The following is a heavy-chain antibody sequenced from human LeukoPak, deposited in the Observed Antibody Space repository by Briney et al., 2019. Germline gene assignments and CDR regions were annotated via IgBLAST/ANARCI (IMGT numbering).Heavy chain of an antibody. CDR1: GFTVSSNY. CDR3: AKDVEQQPGDY. J-gene: IGHJ4*02. V-gene: IGHV3-30*18. D-gene: IGHD6-13*01. CDR2: ISYDGSNK. Sequence: GGSLRLSCAASGFTVSSNYMSWVRQAPGKGLEWVAVISYDGSNKYYADSVKGRFTISRDNSKNTLYLQMNSLRAEDTAVYYCAKDVEQQPGDYWGQGTLVTVSS.